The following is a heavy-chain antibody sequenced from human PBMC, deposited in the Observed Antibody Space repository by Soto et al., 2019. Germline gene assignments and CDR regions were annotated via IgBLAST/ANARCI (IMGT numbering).Heavy chain of an antibody. J-gene: IGHJ4*02. Sequence: GESLKISCKGSGYSFAGYWITWVRQKPGKGLEWMGRIDPSDSQTYYSPSFRGHVTISVTKSITTVFLQWSSLRASDTAMYYCARQIYDSDTGPNFQYYFDSWCQGXPLTVSS. V-gene: IGHV5-10-1*01. CDR1: GYSFAGYW. D-gene: IGHD3-22*01. CDR3: ARQIYDSDTGPNFQYYFDS. CDR2: IDPSDSQT.